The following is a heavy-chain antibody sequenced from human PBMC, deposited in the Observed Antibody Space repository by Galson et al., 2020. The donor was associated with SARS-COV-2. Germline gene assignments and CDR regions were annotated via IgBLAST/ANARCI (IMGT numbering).Heavy chain of an antibody. CDR2: ISHSGGT. CDR1: GTSISSGSYS. J-gene: IGHJ3*02. V-gene: IGHV4-30-2*01. CDR3: ARLHYGEYAPEAFDI. Sequence: SETLFLTCAVSGTSISSGSYSWNCNRQPPGQGLEGIGYISHSGGTYYNPSLKSRVTISGDRSKNQFSLRLSSVTAADTAVYYCARLHYGEYAPEAFDIWGPGTRVTVAS. D-gene: IGHD4-17*01.